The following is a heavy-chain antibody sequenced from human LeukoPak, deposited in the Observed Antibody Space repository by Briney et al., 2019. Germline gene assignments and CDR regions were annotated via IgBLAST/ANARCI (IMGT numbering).Heavy chain of an antibody. CDR2: ISGSGGST. Sequence: PGGSLRLSCAVSGFSFSTYAMTWVRQAPGKGLEWVSAISGSGGSTYYADSVKGRFTISRDNSKNTLYLQMNSLRAEDTAVYYCAKDIRGYSSQYDYWGQGTLVTVSS. J-gene: IGHJ4*02. CDR3: AKDIRGYSSQYDY. CDR1: GFSFSTYA. D-gene: IGHD5-18*01. V-gene: IGHV3-23*01.